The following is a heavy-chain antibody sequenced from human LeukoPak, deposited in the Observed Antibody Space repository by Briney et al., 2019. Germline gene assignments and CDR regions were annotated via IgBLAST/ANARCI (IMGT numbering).Heavy chain of an antibody. J-gene: IGHJ4*02. CDR3: AANSADYNTLGSSYKV. CDR2: IYYSGST. CDR1: GGSISSSSYY. D-gene: IGHD3-10*01. Sequence: NPSETLSLTCTVSGGSISSSSYYWGWIRQPPGKGLEWIGSIYYSGSTYYNPSLKSRVTISVDTSKNHFSLKLSSVTAADTAVYYCAANSADYNTLGSSYKVWGQGTLVTVSS. V-gene: IGHV4-39*02.